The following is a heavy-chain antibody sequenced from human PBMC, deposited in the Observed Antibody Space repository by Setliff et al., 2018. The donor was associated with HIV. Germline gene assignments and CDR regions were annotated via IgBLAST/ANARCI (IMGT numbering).Heavy chain of an antibody. J-gene: IGHJ6*03. V-gene: IGHV4-39*01. CDR3: ARGGGTSSPIDYHYYIDV. CDR2: IYYTGSP. CDR1: GDSISSSIYY. Sequence: ETLSLTCTVSGDSISSSIYYWGWVRQPPGKGLEWIGGIYYTGSPFYNPSLKSRVTISVDTSNNQFSLQLSSVTAADTAVYYCARGGGTSSPIDYHYYIDVWGKGTTVTVSS. D-gene: IGHD6-6*01.